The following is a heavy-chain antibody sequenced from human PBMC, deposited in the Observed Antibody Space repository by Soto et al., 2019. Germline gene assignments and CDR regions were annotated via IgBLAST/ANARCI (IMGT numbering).Heavy chain of an antibody. CDR3: ARVLRQEGYCSGGSCHTAIYNWFDP. J-gene: IGHJ5*02. Sequence: GGSLRLSCAASGFTFSDYYMSWIRQAPGKGLEWVSYIGSSGSTIYYADSVKGRFTISRDNAKNSLYLQMNSLRAEDTAVYYCARVLRQEGYCSGGSCHTAIYNWFDPWGQGTLVTVSS. CDR1: GFTFSDYY. D-gene: IGHD2-15*01. CDR2: IGSSGSTI. V-gene: IGHV3-11*01.